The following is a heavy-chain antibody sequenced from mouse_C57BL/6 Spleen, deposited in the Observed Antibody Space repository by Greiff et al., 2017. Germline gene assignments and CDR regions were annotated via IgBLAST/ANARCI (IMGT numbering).Heavy chain of an antibody. V-gene: IGHV1-53*01. J-gene: IGHJ2*01. CDR3: AREGGLLRFDD. CDR1: GYTFTRYW. Sequence: QVQLKESGTELVKPGASVQLSCKASGYTFTRYWMHWVKQRPGPGLEWIGNINPSNGGTNYNEKFKRKATLTVDKSSSTAYMQLSSLTSEYSAVYYCAREGGLLRFDDWGQGTTRTVSS. CDR2: INPSNGGT. D-gene: IGHD2-3*01.